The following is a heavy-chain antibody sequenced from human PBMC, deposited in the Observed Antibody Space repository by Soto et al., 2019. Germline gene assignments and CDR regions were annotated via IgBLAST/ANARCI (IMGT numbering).Heavy chain of an antibody. CDR3: AKVAGVGSFFDY. Sequence: EVLLLESGGGLVQPGGSLRLSCAASGFTFGSYIISWVRQAPGKGLEWVSCIIGSGEDTYYADSVKGRFTISRDNFKNTLYLQMESLRAEDTAVYYCAKVAGVGSFFDYWGQGALVTVSS. CDR2: IIGSGEDT. J-gene: IGHJ4*02. D-gene: IGHD1-26*01. V-gene: IGHV3-23*01. CDR1: GFTFGSYI.